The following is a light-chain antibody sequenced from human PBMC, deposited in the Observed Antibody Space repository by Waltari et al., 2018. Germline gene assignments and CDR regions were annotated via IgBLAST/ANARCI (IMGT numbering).Light chain of an antibody. CDR2: AAS. J-gene: IGKJ1*01. V-gene: IGKV1-5*03. CDR1: QSASVW. Sequence: DVQMTQSPSTLSASVGDRVTITCRASQSASVWLAWYQQKPGKAPKLLIYAASSLESGVPSRFSGSGSGTEFTLTISGLQPDDFATYYCQQYNSYSTFGQGTKVEIK. CDR3: QQYNSYST.